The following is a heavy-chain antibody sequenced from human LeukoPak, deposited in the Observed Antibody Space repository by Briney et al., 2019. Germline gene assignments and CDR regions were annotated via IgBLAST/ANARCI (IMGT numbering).Heavy chain of an antibody. CDR1: GYTFTSYG. CDR3: ARGGDITMVRGVIAY. Sequence: ASVKVSCKASGYTFTSYGISWVRQAPGQGLEWMGWISAYNGNTNYAQKLQGRVTMTTDTSTSTAYMELRSLRSDDTAVYYCARGGDITMVRGVIAYWGQGTLVTVSS. D-gene: IGHD3-10*01. V-gene: IGHV1-18*01. CDR2: ISAYNGNT. J-gene: IGHJ4*02.